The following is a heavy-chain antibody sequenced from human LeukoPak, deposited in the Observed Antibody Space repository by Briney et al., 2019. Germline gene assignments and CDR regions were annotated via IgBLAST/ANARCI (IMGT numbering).Heavy chain of an antibody. CDR1: GGSISGYY. J-gene: IGHJ6*02. D-gene: IGHD3-10*01. CDR3: ARGFPAAGGYFYGSGSYPPRGMDV. Sequence: SETLSLTCDVYGGSISGYYWRWIRQPPGKGLEWIGEINHSGSTNNNPSLKSRVTMSLDTSENQFSLRLTSVTAADTATYYCARGFPAAGGYFYGSGSYPPRGMDVWGQGTTVTVSS. CDR2: INHSGST. V-gene: IGHV4-34*01.